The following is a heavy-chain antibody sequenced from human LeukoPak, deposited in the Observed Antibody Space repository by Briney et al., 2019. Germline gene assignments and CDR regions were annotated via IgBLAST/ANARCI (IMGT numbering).Heavy chain of an antibody. D-gene: IGHD3-9*01. CDR2: INHSGST. CDR1: GGSFSGYY. V-gene: IGHV4-34*01. CDR3: ARAPQRTTGYEV. J-gene: IGHJ6*04. Sequence: PSETLSLTCAVYGGSFSGYYWSWIRQPPGKGLEWIGEINHSGSTNYNPSLKSRVTISVDTSKNQFSLKLSSVTAADTAVYYCARAPQRTTGYEVCGKGTTVTVSS.